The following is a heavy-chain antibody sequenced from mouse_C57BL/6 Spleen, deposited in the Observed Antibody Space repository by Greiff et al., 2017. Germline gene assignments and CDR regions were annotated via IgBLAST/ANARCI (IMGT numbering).Heavy chain of an antibody. Sequence: QVQLQQPGAELVKPGASVKLSCKASGYTFTSYWMHWVKQRPGQGLEWIGMIHPNSGSTNYNEKFKSKATLTVDKSSSTAYMQLSSLTSEDSAVXYCARWLLLYYYAMDYGGQGTSVTVSS. D-gene: IGHD2-3*01. CDR1: GYTFTSYW. CDR2: IHPNSGST. J-gene: IGHJ4*01. V-gene: IGHV1-64*01. CDR3: ARWLLLYYYAMDY.